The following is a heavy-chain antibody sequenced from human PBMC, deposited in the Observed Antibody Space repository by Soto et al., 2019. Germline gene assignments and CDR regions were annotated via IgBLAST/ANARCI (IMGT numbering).Heavy chain of an antibody. CDR1: GFTFRSYA. V-gene: IGHV3-23*01. CDR2: ITYNGDNT. J-gene: IGHJ4*02. Sequence: GSLRLSCAASGFTFRSYAMAWVRQAPGKGLEWVSVITYNGDNTYYADSLKGRFTISRDNSKDTVDLQMNSLRAEDTAVYYCARYIRGPTVFYFDSWGPGVLVTVSS. D-gene: IGHD5-18*01. CDR3: ARYIRGPTVFYFDS.